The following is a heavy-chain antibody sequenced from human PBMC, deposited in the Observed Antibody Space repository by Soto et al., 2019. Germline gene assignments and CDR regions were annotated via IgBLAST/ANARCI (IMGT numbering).Heavy chain of an antibody. CDR3: ARGGITVTTLFY. V-gene: IGHV4-34*01. J-gene: IGHJ4*02. Sequence: QVQLQQWGAGLLKPSETLSLTCAVYGGSFNGYYWSWIRQPPGKGLEWIGEINHSGTTNYNPSLKSLVTISVDTSKNNFSLKLSSMTAADTAVYYCARGGITVTTLFYWGQGTLVTVSS. D-gene: IGHD4-4*01. CDR1: GGSFNGYY. CDR2: INHSGTT.